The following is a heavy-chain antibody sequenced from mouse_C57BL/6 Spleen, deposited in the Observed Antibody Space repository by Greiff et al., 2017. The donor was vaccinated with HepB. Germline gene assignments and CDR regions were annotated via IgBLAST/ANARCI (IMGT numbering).Heavy chain of an antibody. V-gene: IGHV7-1*01. CDR1: GFTFSDFY. CDR3: ARDAVWYFGV. CDR2: SRNKANDYTT. J-gene: IGHJ1*03. Sequence: EVQGVESGGGLVQSGRSLRLSCATSGFTFSDFYMEWVRQAPGKGLEWIAASRNKANDYTTEYSASVKGRFIVSRDTSQSILYLQMNALRAEDTAIYYCARDAVWYFGVWGTGTTVTVSS.